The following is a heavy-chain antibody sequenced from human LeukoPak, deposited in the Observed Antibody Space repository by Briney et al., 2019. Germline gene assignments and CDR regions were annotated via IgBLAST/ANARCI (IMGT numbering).Heavy chain of an antibody. CDR2: IWHDGNKK. J-gene: IGHJ4*02. V-gene: IGHV3-33*01. Sequence: GRSLRLSCAPSGFTFSSYGMHWVRRAPGKGLEWVAVIWHDGNKKYYADSVKGRFTISRDNSKNTLSLQMNSLRVEDTAVYYCVRDLAGRGGAWGQGTLVTVSA. D-gene: IGHD6-19*01. CDR3: VRDLAGRGGA. CDR1: GFTFSSYG.